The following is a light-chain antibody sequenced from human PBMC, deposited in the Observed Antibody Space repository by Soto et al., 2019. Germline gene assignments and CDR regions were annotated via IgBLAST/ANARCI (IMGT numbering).Light chain of an antibody. J-gene: IGLJ2*01. CDR1: SSDFGDYNY. CDR3: SSYTSGGTLV. CDR2: DGS. Sequence: QSALTQPASVSGSPGQSITISCTGTSSDFGDYNYVSWYQQHPGKAPKLMIFDGSIRPSGVSNRFSGSKSGNTASLTVSGDKAECEADYFCSSYTSGGTLVFGGGTKLTVL. V-gene: IGLV2-14*03.